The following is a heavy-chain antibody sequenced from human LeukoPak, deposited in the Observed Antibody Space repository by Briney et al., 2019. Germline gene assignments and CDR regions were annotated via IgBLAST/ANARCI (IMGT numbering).Heavy chain of an antibody. D-gene: IGHD2-21*02. CDR1: GGSFSGYY. Sequence: PSETLSLTCAVYGGSFSGYYCSWIRQPPGKGLEWIGEINHSGSTNYNPSLKSRVTISVDTSKNQFSLKLSSVTAADTAVYYCARVPYCGGDCYSPHFDYWGQGTLVTVSS. CDR3: ARVPYCGGDCYSPHFDY. V-gene: IGHV4-34*01. CDR2: INHSGST. J-gene: IGHJ4*02.